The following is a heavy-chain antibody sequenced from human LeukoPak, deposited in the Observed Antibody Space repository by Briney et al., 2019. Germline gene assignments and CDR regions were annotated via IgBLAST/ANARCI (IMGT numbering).Heavy chain of an antibody. CDR2: INPNSGGT. Sequence: GASVKVSCKTSGYTFTGYYMHWVRQAPGQGLEWMGWINPNSGGTNYAQKFQGRVTMTRDTSTSTAYMELSRLRSDDTAVYYCARKSAGYNFDYWGQGTLVTVSS. CDR3: ARKSAGYNFDY. D-gene: IGHD5-18*01. CDR1: GYTFTGYY. J-gene: IGHJ4*02. V-gene: IGHV1-2*02.